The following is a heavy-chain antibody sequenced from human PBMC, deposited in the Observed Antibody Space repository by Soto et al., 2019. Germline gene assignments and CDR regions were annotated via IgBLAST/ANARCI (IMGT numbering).Heavy chain of an antibody. D-gene: IGHD5-12*01. Sequence: QVQLVQSGAEVKKPGSSVKVSCKASGGTFSSYAISWVRQAPGQGLEWMGGIIPIFGTANYAQKFQGRVTITADESTSTAYMELSSLRSEDTAVYYCARREVGAGYNYDAFDIWGQGTMVTVSS. CDR2: IIPIFGTA. V-gene: IGHV1-69*01. CDR1: GGTFSSYA. J-gene: IGHJ3*02. CDR3: ARREVGAGYNYDAFDI.